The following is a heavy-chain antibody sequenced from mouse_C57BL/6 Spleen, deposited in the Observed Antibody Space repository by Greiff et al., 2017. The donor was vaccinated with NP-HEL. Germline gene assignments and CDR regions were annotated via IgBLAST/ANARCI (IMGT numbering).Heavy chain of an antibody. D-gene: IGHD2-4*01. Sequence: QVQLKQSGAELVRPGTSVKMSCKASGYTFTNYWIGWAKQRPGHGLEWIGDIYPGGGYTNYNEKFKGKATLTADKSSSTDYMQFSSLTSEDSAIYYCVYYDYDGRGFDYWGQGTTLTVSS. CDR1: GYTFTNYW. CDR3: VYYDYDGRGFDY. V-gene: IGHV1-63*01. CDR2: IYPGGGYT. J-gene: IGHJ2*01.